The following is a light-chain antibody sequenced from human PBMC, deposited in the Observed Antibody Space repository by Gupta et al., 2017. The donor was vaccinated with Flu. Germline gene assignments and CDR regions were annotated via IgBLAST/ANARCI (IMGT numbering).Light chain of an antibody. CDR1: QEIRKY. V-gene: IGKV1-33*01. J-gene: IGKJ2*01. CDR2: DAS. CDR3: RHEGSLPYT. Sequence: PSSLSASVGDRVTITCQASQEIRKYLNWYQQKPGKAPELLIYDASKLKTGVPSTFSGSGSETDFTFTISSLQPEDSATYYCRHEGSLPYTFGQGTKMEIK.